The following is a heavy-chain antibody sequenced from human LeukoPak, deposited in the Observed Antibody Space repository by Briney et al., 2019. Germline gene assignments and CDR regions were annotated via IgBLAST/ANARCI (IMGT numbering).Heavy chain of an antibody. Sequence: VASVKVSCKASGYTFTSYAIHWVRQAPGQRLEWMGWISAGNGNTKYSQNFQGRVTFISNPSATTALMELSSLRSEDAAVYYCARDSGSGNNDYWGQGTLVTVSS. CDR2: ISAGNGNT. CDR3: ARDSGSGNNDY. CDR1: GYTFTSYA. D-gene: IGHD1-26*01. J-gene: IGHJ4*02. V-gene: IGHV1-3*01.